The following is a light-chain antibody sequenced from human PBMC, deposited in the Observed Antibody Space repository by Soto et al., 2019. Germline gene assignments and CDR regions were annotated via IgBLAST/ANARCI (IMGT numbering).Light chain of an antibody. V-gene: IGLV1-44*01. CDR1: SSNIGTKA. CDR3: AAWDDSLRGLL. CDR2: SNT. Sequence: QLVLTQPPSTSGTPGQRVTISCSGSSSNIGTKAVNWYQLLPGTAPKLLIYSNTERPSGVPDRFSASKSGTSASLAISDLQSEDEADYYCAAWDDSLRGLLFGGGTKVTVL. J-gene: IGLJ2*01.